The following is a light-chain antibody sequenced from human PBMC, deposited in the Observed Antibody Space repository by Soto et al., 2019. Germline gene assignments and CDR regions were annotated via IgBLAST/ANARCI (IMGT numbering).Light chain of an antibody. CDR3: QQYINWPPLP. J-gene: IGKJ4*01. Sequence: EIGLTQSPATLSVSPGERATLSCRASQSVRSNLAWYQQKPGQGPRLLIFGASTRATNIPARFSGSASGTEFTLTISSLQSEDFAVYYCQQYINWPPLPFGGGTKVEIK. V-gene: IGKV3-15*01. CDR2: GAS. CDR1: QSVRSN.